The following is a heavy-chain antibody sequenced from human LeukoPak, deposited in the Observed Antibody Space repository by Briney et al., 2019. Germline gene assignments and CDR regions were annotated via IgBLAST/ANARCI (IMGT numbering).Heavy chain of an antibody. V-gene: IGHV1-69*13. Sequence: SVKVSCKASGGTFSSYAISWVRQAPGQGLEWMGGIIPIFGTANYAQKFQGRVTITADESTSTAYMELSSLRSEDTAVYYCARHEGATNQNFDYWGQGTLVTVSS. CDR2: IIPIFGTA. J-gene: IGHJ4*02. D-gene: IGHD1-26*01. CDR3: ARHEGATNQNFDY. CDR1: GGTFSSYA.